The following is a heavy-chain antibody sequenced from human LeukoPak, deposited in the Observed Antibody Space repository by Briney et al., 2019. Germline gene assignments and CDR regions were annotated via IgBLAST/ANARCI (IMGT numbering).Heavy chain of an antibody. CDR2: IYHSGST. CDR3: ARGPAATLHFQH. CDR1: GGSITSGNCY. Sequence: SETLSLTCTVSGGSITSGNCYWSWIRQHPGKGLEWIGYIYHSGSTYYNPSLKSRVIMSVYTSRNQFSLRLSSVTAADTAMYYCARGPAATLHFQHWGQGTLVTVSS. J-gene: IGHJ1*01. D-gene: IGHD2-2*01. V-gene: IGHV4-31*03.